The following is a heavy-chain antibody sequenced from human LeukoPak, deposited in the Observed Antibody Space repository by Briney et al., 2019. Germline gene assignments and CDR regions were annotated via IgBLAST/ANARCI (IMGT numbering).Heavy chain of an antibody. Sequence: GGSLRLSCAASGLTFSSYGMHWVRQAPGKGLEWVAVISYDGSNKYYADSVKGRFTISRDNSKNTLYLQMNSLRAEDTAVYYCAKDEYSSSSYFDYWGQGTLVTVSS. V-gene: IGHV3-30*18. CDR3: AKDEYSSSSYFDY. CDR2: ISYDGSNK. J-gene: IGHJ4*02. CDR1: GLTFSSYG. D-gene: IGHD6-6*01.